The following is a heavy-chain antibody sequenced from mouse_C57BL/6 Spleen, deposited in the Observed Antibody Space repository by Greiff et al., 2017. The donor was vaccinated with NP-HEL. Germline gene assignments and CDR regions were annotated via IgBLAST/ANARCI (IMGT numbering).Heavy chain of an antibody. CDR2: INPNNGGT. CDR3: ARGTTVVAHWYFDV. D-gene: IGHD1-1*01. Sequence: VQLQQSGPELVKPGASVKIPCKASGYTFTDYNMDWVKQSPGKSLEWIGDINPNNGGTIYNQKFKGKATLTVDKSSSTAYMELRSLTSEDTAVYYCARGTTVVAHWYFDVWGTGTTVTVSS. CDR1: GYTFTDYN. V-gene: IGHV1-18*01. J-gene: IGHJ1*03.